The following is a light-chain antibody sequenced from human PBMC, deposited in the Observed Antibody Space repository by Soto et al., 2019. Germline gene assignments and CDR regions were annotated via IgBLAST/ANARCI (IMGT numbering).Light chain of an antibody. V-gene: IGLV2-14*01. CDR3: SSYTSSSTLVV. CDR1: SSDVCGYNY. CDR2: DVS. J-gene: IGLJ2*01. Sequence: QSALTQPASVSGSPGQSITISCTGTSSDVCGYNYVSWYQQHTGKAPTRMIYDVSNRPSGVSNRLSGYKSGNTASLTISGLQAEDEADYYCSSYTSSSTLVVFGGGTKVTVL.